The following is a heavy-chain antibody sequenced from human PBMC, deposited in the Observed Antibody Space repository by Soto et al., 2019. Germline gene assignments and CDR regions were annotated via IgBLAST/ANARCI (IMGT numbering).Heavy chain of an antibody. Sequence: SVKVSCKASGGGFTTYTVSWARQAPGQGLEWMGRVIPIIDRANYARKFQGRVTITADKSTSTAYLKLSGLTSEDTAVYFCARDAVGSTPSFDFWGQGTLVTVS. CDR2: VIPIIDRA. J-gene: IGHJ4*02. D-gene: IGHD1-26*01. V-gene: IGHV1-69*08. CDR1: GGGFTTYT. CDR3: ARDAVGSTPSFDF.